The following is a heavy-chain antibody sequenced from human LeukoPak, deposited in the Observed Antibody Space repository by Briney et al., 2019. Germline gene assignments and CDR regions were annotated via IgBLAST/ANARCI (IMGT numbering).Heavy chain of an antibody. CDR2: INPNSGGT. Sequence: ASVKVSCKASGYTFTGYYMHWVRQAPGQGREWMGWINPNSGGTNYAQKFQGRVTMTRDTSISTAYMELSRLRSDDTAVYYCARDTLYHYGSGNNNDYWGQGTLVTVSS. CDR1: GYTFTGYY. CDR3: ARDTLYHYGSGNNNDY. J-gene: IGHJ4*02. V-gene: IGHV1-2*02. D-gene: IGHD3-10*01.